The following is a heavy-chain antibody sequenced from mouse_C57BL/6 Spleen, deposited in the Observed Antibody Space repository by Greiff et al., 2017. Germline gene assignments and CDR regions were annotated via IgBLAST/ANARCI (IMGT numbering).Heavy chain of an antibody. J-gene: IGHJ2*01. Sequence: VHVKQSGAELVKPGASVKLSCTASGFNITDYYMHWVKQRTEQGLEWIGRIDPADGETKYAQKFQGKATITADTSSNTAYLQLSSLTSEDTAVYYCAFYGYDDYLDYWGQGTTLTVSS. D-gene: IGHD2-2*01. CDR1: GFNITDYY. CDR3: AFYGYDDYLDY. V-gene: IGHV14-2*01. CDR2: IDPADGET.